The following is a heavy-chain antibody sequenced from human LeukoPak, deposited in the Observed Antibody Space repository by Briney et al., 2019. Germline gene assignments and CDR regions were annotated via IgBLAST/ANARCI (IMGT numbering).Heavy chain of an antibody. D-gene: IGHD1-14*01. CDR3: VKPQPGGGFDY. J-gene: IGHJ4*02. CDR2: INWNGGST. CDR1: GFTFDDYG. Sequence: GGSLRLSCAASGFTFDDYGMSWVRQAPGKGLEWVSGINWNGGSTGYADSVKGRFTISRDNSKNTLYLQMSSLRAEDTAVYYCVKPQPGGGFDYWGQGTLVTVSS. V-gene: IGHV3-20*04.